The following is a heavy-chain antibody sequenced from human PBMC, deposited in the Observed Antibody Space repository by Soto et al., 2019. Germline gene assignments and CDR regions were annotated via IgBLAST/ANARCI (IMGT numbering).Heavy chain of an antibody. Sequence: ASVKVSCKVSGYTLTELSMHWARQAPGKGLEWMGGFDPEDGETIYAQKFQGRVTMTEDTSTDTAYMELSSLRSEDTAVYYCATRGLLWFGELLNWFDPWGQGTLVTVSS. D-gene: IGHD3-10*01. V-gene: IGHV1-24*01. CDR2: FDPEDGET. J-gene: IGHJ5*02. CDR3: ATRGLLWFGELLNWFDP. CDR1: GYTLTELS.